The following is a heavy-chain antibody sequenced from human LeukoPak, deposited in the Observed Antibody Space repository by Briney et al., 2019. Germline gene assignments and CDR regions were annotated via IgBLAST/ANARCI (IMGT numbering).Heavy chain of an antibody. CDR3: ARTYDFGIGPPGDAFDN. D-gene: IGHD3-3*01. CDR2: ISSSSKYI. Sequence: GGSLRLSCAASEFTFSSYNMNWVRQAPGKGLEWVSSISSSSKYIYYADSVKGRFTISRDNAKNSLYLQMNSLRAEDTAVYYCARTYDFGIGPPGDAFDNWGQGTLVTVFS. CDR1: EFTFSSYN. V-gene: IGHV3-21*01. J-gene: IGHJ3*02.